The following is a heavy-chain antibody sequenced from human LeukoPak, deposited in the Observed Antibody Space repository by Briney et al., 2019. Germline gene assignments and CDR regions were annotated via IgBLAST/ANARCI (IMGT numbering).Heavy chain of an antibody. Sequence: GASVKVSCKASGGTFSSYAISWVRQAPGQGLEWMGGIIPIFGTANYAQKFQGRVTITTDESTSTTYMELSSLRSEDTAVYYCALAPAVAGINNWFDPWGQGTLVTVSS. D-gene: IGHD6-19*01. CDR1: GGTFSSYA. J-gene: IGHJ5*02. CDR2: IIPIFGTA. V-gene: IGHV1-69*05. CDR3: ALAPAVAGINNWFDP.